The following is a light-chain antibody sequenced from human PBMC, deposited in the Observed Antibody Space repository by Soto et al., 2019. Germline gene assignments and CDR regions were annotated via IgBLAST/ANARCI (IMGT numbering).Light chain of an antibody. CDR3: CSYGGSSTSL. V-gene: IGLV2-23*01. CDR2: EGS. J-gene: IGLJ1*01. CDR1: ISDIGSYNL. Sequence: SVLTQPACVSGSPGQSITISCTVSISDIGSYNLFSGYQQHKGKDPKLMIYEGSKRPSGVSNHVSGSKAGKKASLTISGLQGEDEVDYYCCSYGGSSTSLFGNGTKVT.